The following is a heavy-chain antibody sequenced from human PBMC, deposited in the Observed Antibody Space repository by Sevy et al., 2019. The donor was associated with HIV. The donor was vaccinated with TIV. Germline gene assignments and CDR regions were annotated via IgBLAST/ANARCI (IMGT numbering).Heavy chain of an antibody. Sequence: GGSLRLSCAASGFTFSSYGMHWVRQAPGKGLEWVAVISYDGSNKYYADSVKGRFTISIDNSKNTLYLQMNSLRAEDTAVYYCAKDLGRSYSTTTPDYYGMDVWGQGTTVTVSS. CDR1: GFTFSSYG. CDR2: ISYDGSNK. D-gene: IGHD4-4*01. CDR3: AKDLGRSYSTTTPDYYGMDV. J-gene: IGHJ6*02. V-gene: IGHV3-30*18.